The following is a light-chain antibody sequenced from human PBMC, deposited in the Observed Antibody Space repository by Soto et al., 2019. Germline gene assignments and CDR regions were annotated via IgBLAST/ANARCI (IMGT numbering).Light chain of an antibody. J-gene: IGKJ1*01. V-gene: IGKV1-39*01. CDR2: AAS. CDR1: QSISSY. CDR3: QQSYSTPHT. Sequence: DIQMTQSPSSLSASVGDRVTITCRASQSISSYLNWYQQKPGKAPKLLIYAASSLQSGVPSRFSGSGSGTDFTLTISSLQHEEFATYYCQQSYSTPHTFGQGPKVEIK.